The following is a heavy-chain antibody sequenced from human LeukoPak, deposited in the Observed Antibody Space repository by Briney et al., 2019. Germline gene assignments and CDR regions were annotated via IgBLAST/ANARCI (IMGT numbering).Heavy chain of an antibody. CDR1: GYRFTDYW. Sequence: GESLEISCKASGYRFTDYWIVWVRQLPGKGLEWMGAIYPGDSDTRYSPSLDGQVTISADKSVSTTYLQWSSLQASDTAMYYCARPSSLYGGTSEDYWGQGTLVTVSS. J-gene: IGHJ4*02. V-gene: IGHV5-51*01. CDR3: ARPSSLYGGTSEDY. D-gene: IGHD4-23*01. CDR2: IYPGDSDT.